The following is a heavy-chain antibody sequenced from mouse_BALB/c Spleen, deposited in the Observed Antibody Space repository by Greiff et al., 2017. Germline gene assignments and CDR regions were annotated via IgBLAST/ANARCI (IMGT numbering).Heavy chain of an antibody. D-gene: IGHD1-2*01. CDR2: ISSGSSTI. CDR1: GFTFSSFG. Sequence: EVQGVESGGGLVQPGGSRKLSCAASGFTFSSFGMHWVRQAPEKGLEWVAYISSGSSTIYYADTVKGRFTISRDNPKNTLFLQMTSLRSEDTAMYYCARGYGWDYWGQGTTLTVSS. V-gene: IGHV5-17*02. J-gene: IGHJ2*01. CDR3: ARGYGWDY.